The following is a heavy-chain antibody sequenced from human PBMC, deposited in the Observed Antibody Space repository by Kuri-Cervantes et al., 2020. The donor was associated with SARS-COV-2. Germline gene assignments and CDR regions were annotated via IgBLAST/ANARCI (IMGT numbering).Heavy chain of an antibody. V-gene: IGHV4-39*01. CDR2: IYYSGST. D-gene: IGHD3-10*01. J-gene: IGHJ6*03. Sequence: SQTLSLTCAVYGGSFSSYYWGWIRQPPGKGLEWIGSIYYSGSTYYNPSLKGRVTISVDTSKNQFSLKLSSVTAADTAVYYCARKGYYGSGSMDVWDKGTTVTVSS. CDR3: ARKGYYGSGSMDV. CDR1: GGSFSSYY.